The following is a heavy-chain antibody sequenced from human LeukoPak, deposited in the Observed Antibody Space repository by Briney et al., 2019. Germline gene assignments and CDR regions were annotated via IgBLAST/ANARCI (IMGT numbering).Heavy chain of an antibody. J-gene: IGHJ4*02. Sequence: GGSLRLSCAASGFTFSSYSMNWVRQAPGKGLEWVSSISSSSSYIYYADSVKGRFTISRDNAKNSLYLQMNRLRAEDTAVYYCAREFRRAGTLDYWGQGTLVTVSS. V-gene: IGHV3-21*01. D-gene: IGHD6-13*01. CDR3: AREFRRAGTLDY. CDR1: GFTFSSYS. CDR2: ISSSSSYI.